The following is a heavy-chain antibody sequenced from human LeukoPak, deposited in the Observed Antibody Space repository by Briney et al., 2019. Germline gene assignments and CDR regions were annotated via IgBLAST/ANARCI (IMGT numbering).Heavy chain of an antibody. CDR2: INAGNGNT. D-gene: IGHD3-22*01. V-gene: IGHV1-3*01. CDR1: GYTFTSYA. Sequence: ASVKVSCKASGYTFTSYAMHWVRQAPGQRLEWMGWINAGNGNTKYSQKFQGRVTITADESTSTAYMELSSLRSEDTAVYYCARAPLGYYDSSGYLGGHWGQGTLVTVSS. CDR3: ARAPLGYYDSSGYLGGH. J-gene: IGHJ4*02.